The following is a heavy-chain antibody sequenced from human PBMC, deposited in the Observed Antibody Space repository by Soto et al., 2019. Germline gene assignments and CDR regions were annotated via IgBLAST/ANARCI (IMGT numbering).Heavy chain of an antibody. CDR2: IYPDDSDT. V-gene: IGHV5-51*01. Sequence: PVESLKISCVASGYTFTSYWIGWVRQMPGKGLEWMGIIYPDDSDTRYSPSFRGQVTISADKSISTAYLQWSSLKASDTAMYYCMRQLGVDADNWFHPWGQGTLVTVSS. CDR3: MRQLGVDADNWFHP. D-gene: IGHD2-8*01. J-gene: IGHJ5*02. CDR1: GYTFTSYW.